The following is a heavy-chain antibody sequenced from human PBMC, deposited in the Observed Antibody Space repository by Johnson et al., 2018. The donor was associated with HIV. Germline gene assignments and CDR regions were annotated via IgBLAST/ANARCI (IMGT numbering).Heavy chain of an antibody. CDR2: ISYDGSNK. J-gene: IGHJ3*02. V-gene: IGHV3-30*03. CDR3: ATPQEGYSAFDI. Sequence: QVQLVESGGGLVQPGRSLRLSCAASGFTFDDYAMHWVRQAPGKGLEWVAVISYDGSNKYYADSVEGRFTNSRDNSKNTLYRQMNSRGAEDTAVYYCATPQEGYSAFDIWGQGTMVTVSS. CDR1: GFTFDDYA. D-gene: IGHD2-15*01.